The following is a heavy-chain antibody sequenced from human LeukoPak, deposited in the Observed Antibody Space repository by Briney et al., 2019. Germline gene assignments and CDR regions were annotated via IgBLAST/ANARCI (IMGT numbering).Heavy chain of an antibody. J-gene: IGHJ6*02. D-gene: IGHD1-14*01. CDR3: AKYLTARGPPYALDV. CDR1: GFTFSAYA. Sequence: GGSLRLSCEASGFTFSAYAMTWVRQAPGKGLEWVSSIGSDNKPHYSESVKGRFTISRDNSKNTLYLQMNSLRAEDTAVYYCAKYLTARGPPYALDVWGQGTTVTVSS. V-gene: IGHV3-23*05. CDR2: IGSDNKP.